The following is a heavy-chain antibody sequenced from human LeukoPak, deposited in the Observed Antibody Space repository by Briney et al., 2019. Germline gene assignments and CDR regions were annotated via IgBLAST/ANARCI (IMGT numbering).Heavy chain of an antibody. CDR1: GYTFDDYA. Sequence: PGRSLRLSCEASGYTFDDYAMHWVRQAPGKGLEWASAISWNSGSIGYADSVKGRFTISRDNGKNSLYLQMNSLRTEDTALYYCAKGHTYGLGESYLDFWGQGTLVSVSS. V-gene: IGHV3-9*01. CDR3: AKGHTYGLGESYLDF. J-gene: IGHJ4*02. CDR2: ISWNSGSI. D-gene: IGHD5-18*01.